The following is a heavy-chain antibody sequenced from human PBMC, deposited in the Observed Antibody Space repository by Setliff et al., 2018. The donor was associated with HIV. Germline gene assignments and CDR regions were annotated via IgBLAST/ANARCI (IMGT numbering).Heavy chain of an antibody. V-gene: IGHV2-5*02. J-gene: IGHJ5*02. D-gene: IGHD3-10*01. Sequence: SGPTLVNPTQTLTLTCTFSGFSLSTSGVGVGWIRQPPGKALEWLALIYWDDDKRYSPSLKSRLTITKDTSKNQVVLTMTNMDPVDTATYYCALEVKLLWAGWFDPWGQGTQVTVSS. CDR1: GFSLSTSGVG. CDR2: IYWDDDK. CDR3: ALEVKLLWAGWFDP.